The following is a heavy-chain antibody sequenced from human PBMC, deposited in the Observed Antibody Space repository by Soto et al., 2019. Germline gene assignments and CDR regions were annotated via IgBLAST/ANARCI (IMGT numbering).Heavy chain of an antibody. Sequence: SETLSLTCAVSCGSISSSNWWIWVRQPPGKGLEWIGEIYHSGSTNYNPSLKSRVTISVDKSKNQFSLKLSSVTAVDTALYYCSRATDQYGKDCWCQGTTVSVSS. CDR3: SRATDQYGKDC. CDR2: IYHSGST. J-gene: IGHJ6*02. CDR1: CGSISSSNW. V-gene: IGHV4-4*02. D-gene: IGHD4-4*01.